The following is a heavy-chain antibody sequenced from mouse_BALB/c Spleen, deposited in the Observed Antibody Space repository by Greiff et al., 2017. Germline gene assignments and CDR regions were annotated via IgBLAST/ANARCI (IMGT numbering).Heavy chain of an antibody. Sequence: VQLQESGAELARPGASVKLSCKASGYTFTSYWMQWVKQRPGQGLEWIGAIYPGDGDTRYTQKFKGKATLTADKSSSTAYMQLSSLASEDSAVYYCARGGGSSLYWYFDVWGAGTTVTVSS. J-gene: IGHJ1*01. D-gene: IGHD1-1*01. CDR3: ARGGGSSLYWYFDV. V-gene: IGHV1-87*01. CDR1: GYTFTSYW. CDR2: IYPGDGDT.